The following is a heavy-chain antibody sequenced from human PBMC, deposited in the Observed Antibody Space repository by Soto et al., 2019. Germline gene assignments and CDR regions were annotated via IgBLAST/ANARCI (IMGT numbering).Heavy chain of an antibody. J-gene: IGHJ4*02. CDR2: ISYDGSNK. CDR1: GFTFSSYG. Sequence: GGSLRLSCAASGFTFSSYGMHWVRQAPGKGLEWVAVISYDGSNKYYADSVKGRFTISRDNSKNTLYLQMNSLRAEDTAVYYCAKEAPYSSSYSYWGQGTLVTAPQ. D-gene: IGHD6-6*01. V-gene: IGHV3-30*18. CDR3: AKEAPYSSSYSY.